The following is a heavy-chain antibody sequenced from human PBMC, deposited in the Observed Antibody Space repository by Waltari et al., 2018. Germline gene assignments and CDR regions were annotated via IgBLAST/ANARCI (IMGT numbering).Heavy chain of an antibody. CDR1: GGSISSGGSY. J-gene: IGHJ6*03. V-gene: IGHV4-31*03. CDR3: ARVGVGATPDYMDV. D-gene: IGHD1-26*01. Sequence: QVQLQESGPGLVKPSQTLSLTCTVSGGSISSGGSYWSWIRQHPGKGLEWIGYIYYSGSTYYNPSLKSRVTISVDTSKNQFSLKLSSVTAADTAVYYCARVGVGATPDYMDVWGKGTTVTVSS. CDR2: IYYSGST.